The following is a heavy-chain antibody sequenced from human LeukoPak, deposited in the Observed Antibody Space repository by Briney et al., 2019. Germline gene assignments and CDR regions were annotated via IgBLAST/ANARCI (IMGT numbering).Heavy chain of an antibody. CDR1: GFTFSNYG. V-gene: IGHV3-33*01. J-gene: IGHJ4*02. CDR3: ARDPLTGYPYFDY. D-gene: IGHD3-9*01. Sequence: GGSLRLSCAASGFTFSNYGMHWVRQAPGKGLEWVAVMWYDGSNKYYTDSVKGRFTISRDNSKNTLYLQMNSLRAEDTAVYYCARDPLTGYPYFDYWGQGTLVTVSS. CDR2: MWYDGSNK.